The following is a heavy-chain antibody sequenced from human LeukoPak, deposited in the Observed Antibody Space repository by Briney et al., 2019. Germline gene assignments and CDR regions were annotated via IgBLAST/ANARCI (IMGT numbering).Heavy chain of an antibody. CDR2: ISSSSTTI. Sequence: PGGSLRLSCAASGFTFSTYSMNWVRQAPGKGLEWISYISSSSTTIYYADSVKGRFTISRDNAKNSLSLQMNSLRAEDTAVYYCARDPAIQIWLSAYYFDYWGQGALVTVSS. CDR1: GFTFSTYS. J-gene: IGHJ4*02. V-gene: IGHV3-48*01. CDR3: ARDPAIQIWLSAYYFDY. D-gene: IGHD5-18*01.